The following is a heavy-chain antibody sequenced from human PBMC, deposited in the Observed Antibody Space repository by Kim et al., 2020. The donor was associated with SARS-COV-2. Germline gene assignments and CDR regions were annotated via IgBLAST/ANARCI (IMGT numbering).Heavy chain of an antibody. CDR1: GGTFSSYA. J-gene: IGHJ3*02. D-gene: IGHD3-22*01. CDR3: ARGKYYDSSRPLGDAFDI. V-gene: IGHV1-69*13. Sequence: SVKVSCKASGGTFSSYAISWVRQAPGQGLEWMGGIIPIFGTANYAQKFQGRVTITADESTSTAYMELSSLRSEDTAVYYCARGKYYDSSRPLGDAFDIWGQGTMVTVSS. CDR2: IIPIFGTA.